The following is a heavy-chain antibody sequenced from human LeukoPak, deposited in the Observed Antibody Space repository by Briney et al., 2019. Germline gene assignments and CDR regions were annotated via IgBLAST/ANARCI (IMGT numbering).Heavy chain of an antibody. D-gene: IGHD3-10*01. CDR3: ARDLPYGSGSLDY. J-gene: IGHJ4*02. CDR2: ISSSGSTI. V-gene: IGHV3-11*01. CDR1: GFTFSDYY. Sequence: GGSLRLSCAASGFTFSDYYMSWIRQAPGKGLEWVSYISSSGSTIYYADSVKGRFTISRDNAKNSLYLQMNSLRAEDTAVYCCARDLPYGSGSLDYWGQGTLVTVSS.